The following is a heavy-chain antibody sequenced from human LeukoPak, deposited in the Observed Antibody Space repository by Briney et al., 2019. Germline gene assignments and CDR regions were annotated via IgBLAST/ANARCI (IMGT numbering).Heavy chain of an antibody. J-gene: IGHJ3*02. CDR1: GGSISSSSYY. CDR2: IYYSGST. V-gene: IGHV4-39*07. CDR3: ARDKLEDYGVTTGEWAFDI. D-gene: IGHD4-17*01. Sequence: SKTLSLTCTVSGGSISSSSYYWGWIRQPPGKGLEGIGSIYYSGSTYYNPSLKSRVTISVDTSKNQFSLKLSSVTAADTAVYYCARDKLEDYGVTTGEWAFDIWGQGTMVTVSS.